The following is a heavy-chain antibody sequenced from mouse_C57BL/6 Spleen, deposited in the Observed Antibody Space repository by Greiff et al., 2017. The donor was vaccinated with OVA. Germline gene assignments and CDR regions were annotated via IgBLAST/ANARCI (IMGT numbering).Heavy chain of an antibody. V-gene: IGHV1-61*01. CDR2: IYPSDSET. Sequence: QVQLQQPGAELVRPGSSVKLSCKASGYTFTSYWMDWVKQRPGQGLEWIGNIYPSDSETHYNQKFKDKATLTVDKSSSTAYMQLSSLTSEDSAVYYCSREDSNDGAWFAYWGQGTLVTVSA. D-gene: IGHD2-12*01. CDR3: SREDSNDGAWFAY. J-gene: IGHJ3*01. CDR1: GYTFTSYW.